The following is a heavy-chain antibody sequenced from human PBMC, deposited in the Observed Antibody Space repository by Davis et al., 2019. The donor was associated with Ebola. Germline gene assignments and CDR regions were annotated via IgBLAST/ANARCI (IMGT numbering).Heavy chain of an antibody. D-gene: IGHD3-3*01. CDR1: GFTFSSYG. CDR2: ISYDGSNK. V-gene: IGHV3-30*03. J-gene: IGHJ4*02. CDR3: AREWNGSLGPFDY. Sequence: GGSLRLSCAASGFTFSSYGMHWVRQAPGKGLEWVAVISYDGSNKYYADSVKGRFTISRDNSKNTLFLQMNNLRSEDTAVYYCAREWNGSLGPFDYWGQGTLVTVSS.